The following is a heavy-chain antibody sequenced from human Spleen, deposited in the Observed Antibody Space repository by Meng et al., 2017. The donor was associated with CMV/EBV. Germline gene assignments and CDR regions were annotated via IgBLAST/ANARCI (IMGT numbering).Heavy chain of an antibody. CDR3: ARGTAMADFFDY. Sequence: QLQLQESGPGLVQPSQTPSLTCAVSGGSIRSGDYYWSWIRQPPGKGLEWIGYIYYSGSTYYNPSLKSRVTISVDTSKNQFSLKLSSVTAADTAVYYCARGTAMADFFDYWGQGTLVTVSS. CDR2: IYYSGST. V-gene: IGHV4-30-4*08. D-gene: IGHD5-18*01. CDR1: GGSIRSGDYY. J-gene: IGHJ4*02.